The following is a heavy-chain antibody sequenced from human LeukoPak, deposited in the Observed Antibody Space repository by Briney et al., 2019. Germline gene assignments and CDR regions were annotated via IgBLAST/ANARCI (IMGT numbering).Heavy chain of an antibody. V-gene: IGHV3-30*18. CDR3: AKDGKKWQEPLES. Sequence: GGSLRLSCAASGFTFSSYGMHWVRQAPGKGLEWAAVISYDGSNKFYPDSVKGRFTISRDNSNLYLQMNSLRAEDTAVYYCAKDGKKWQEPLESWGQGTLVIVSS. CDR1: GFTFSSYG. CDR2: ISYDGSNK. D-gene: IGHD1-14*01. J-gene: IGHJ4*02.